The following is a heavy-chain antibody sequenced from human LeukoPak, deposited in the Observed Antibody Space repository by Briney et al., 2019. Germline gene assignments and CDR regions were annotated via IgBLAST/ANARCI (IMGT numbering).Heavy chain of an antibody. Sequence: ASVKVSCKASGYTFTGYYMHWVRQAPGQGLEWMGWINPNSGGTNYAQKFQGRVTMTRDTSISTAYMELSRLRSGDTAVYYCARDTAMAFYYMDVWGKGTTVTVSS. CDR2: INPNSGGT. D-gene: IGHD5-18*01. V-gene: IGHV1-2*02. CDR1: GYTFTGYY. J-gene: IGHJ6*03. CDR3: ARDTAMAFYYMDV.